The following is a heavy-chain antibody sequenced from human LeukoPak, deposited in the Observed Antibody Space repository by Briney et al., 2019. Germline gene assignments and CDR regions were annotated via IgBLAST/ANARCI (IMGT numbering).Heavy chain of an antibody. CDR1: GYRFTSYG. V-gene: IGHV1-18*01. Sequence: ASVKVSCKASGYRFTSYGITWVRQAPGQGLEWMGWISAYNSNTNYAQKLQGRVTMTTDTSTNTAYMELRSLRSDDTAVYYCARRVGGMTRFDYWGQGTLVTVSS. J-gene: IGHJ4*02. D-gene: IGHD3-16*01. CDR2: ISAYNSNT. CDR3: ARRVGGMTRFDY.